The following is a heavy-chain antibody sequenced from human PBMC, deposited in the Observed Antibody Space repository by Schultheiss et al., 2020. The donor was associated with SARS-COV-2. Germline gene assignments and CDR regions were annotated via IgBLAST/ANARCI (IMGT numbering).Heavy chain of an antibody. CDR1: GGSISSSNW. Sequence: SETLSLTCSVSGGSISSSNWWSWVRQPPGKGLEWIGEINHSGSTNYNPSLKSRVTISVDTSKNQFSLKLSSVTAADTAVYYCARQYSSGGVPTYWGQGIPVTVSS. CDR3: ARQYSSGGVPTY. V-gene: IGHV4-4*02. CDR2: INHSGST. D-gene: IGHD6-19*01. J-gene: IGHJ4*02.